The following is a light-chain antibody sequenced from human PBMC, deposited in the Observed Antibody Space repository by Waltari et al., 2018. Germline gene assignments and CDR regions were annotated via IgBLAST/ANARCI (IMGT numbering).Light chain of an antibody. CDR1: QSIATR. J-gene: IGKJ2*01. V-gene: IGKV1-39*01. CDR3: QQSSNLPYT. Sequence: DIQMTQSPSSLSASEGDRVTITCRASQSIATRFNWYQQKPGKAPKVLIFDASILQTGFPSRFSGSASGKHFTLTISSLQPEDSATYFCQQSSNLPYTFGQGTKLEIK. CDR2: DAS.